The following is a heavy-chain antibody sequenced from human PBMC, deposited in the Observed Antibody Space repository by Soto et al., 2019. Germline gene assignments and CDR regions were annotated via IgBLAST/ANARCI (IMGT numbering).Heavy chain of an antibody. Sequence: SGFTFSSYSMNWVRQAPGKGLEWVSYISSSSSTIYYADSVKGRFTISRDNAKNSLYLQMNSLRAEDTAVYYCARGLRGYFDWLLSEIDYYYMDVWGKGTTVTVS. CDR1: GFTFSSYS. CDR2: ISSSSSTI. CDR3: ARGLRGYFDWLLSEIDYYYMDV. D-gene: IGHD3-9*01. J-gene: IGHJ6*03. V-gene: IGHV3-48*01.